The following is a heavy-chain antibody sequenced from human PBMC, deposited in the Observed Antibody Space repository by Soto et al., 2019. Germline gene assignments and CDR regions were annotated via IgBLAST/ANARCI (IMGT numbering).Heavy chain of an antibody. D-gene: IGHD2-21*02. V-gene: IGHV1-18*04. CDR1: GYTFKSYG. CDR2: ISVYNGNT. J-gene: IGHJ4*02. Sequence: ASVKVSCKASGYTFKSYGISWVRQAPGQGLEWMGWISVYNGNTKYAQKVQGRVNMTTDTSTTTAYMELRSLRSDDTAVYYCARESCGGDCYSGLDQWGQGTLVTVSS. CDR3: ARESCGGDCYSGLDQ.